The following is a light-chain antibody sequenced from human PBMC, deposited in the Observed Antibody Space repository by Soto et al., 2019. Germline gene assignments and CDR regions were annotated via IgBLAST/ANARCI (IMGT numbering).Light chain of an antibody. CDR3: QEYNTWPWT. V-gene: IGKV3-15*01. Sequence: ETLMTQSPATLSVSPGERATLSCRASQSVNNNLAWYQQKLGQAPRVLIYGASTRATGIPARFTGSGSGTEFILTITSLQSEDSAVYYCQEYNTWPWTFGQGTMVEFK. J-gene: IGKJ1*01. CDR2: GAS. CDR1: QSVNNN.